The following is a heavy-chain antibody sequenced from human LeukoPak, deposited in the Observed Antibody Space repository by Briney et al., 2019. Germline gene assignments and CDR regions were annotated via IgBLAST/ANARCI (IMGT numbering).Heavy chain of an antibody. J-gene: IGHJ4*02. CDR2: INQDGSER. V-gene: IGHV3-7*01. CDR1: GFTFTTYW. D-gene: IGHD3-9*01. CDR3: ARDFESGHSQNY. Sequence: GGSLRLSCAASGFTFTTYWMVWVRQAPGKGLEWVAHINQDGSERNYVDSVKGRFTVSRDNAKNSLFLQMNSLRVEDTAVYYCARDFESGHSQNYWGQGTLATVSS.